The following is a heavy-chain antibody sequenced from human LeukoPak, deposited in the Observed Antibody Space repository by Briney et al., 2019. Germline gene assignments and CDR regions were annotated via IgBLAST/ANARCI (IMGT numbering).Heavy chain of an antibody. D-gene: IGHD5-12*01. J-gene: IGHJ4*02. CDR2: IYYSGST. Sequence: SETLSLTCTVSGGSISSYYWSWIRQPPGKGLEWIGYIYYSGSTNYNPPLKSRVTISVDTSKNQFSLKLSSVTAADTAVYYCARDLPRYGGYGDWGQGTLVTVSS. V-gene: IGHV4-59*01. CDR1: GGSISSYY. CDR3: ARDLPRYGGYGD.